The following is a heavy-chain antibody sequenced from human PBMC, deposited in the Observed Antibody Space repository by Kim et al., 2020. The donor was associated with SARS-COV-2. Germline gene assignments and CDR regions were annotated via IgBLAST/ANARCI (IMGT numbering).Heavy chain of an antibody. D-gene: IGHD2-15*01. CDR3: ARDEGWFSFDY. V-gene: IGHV4-4*07. J-gene: IGHJ4*02. CDR2: T. Sequence: TNHNPSLSRRITMSVDTSKNQFSLRLSSETAEDTAVYYCARDEGWFSFDYWGQGTLVTVSS.